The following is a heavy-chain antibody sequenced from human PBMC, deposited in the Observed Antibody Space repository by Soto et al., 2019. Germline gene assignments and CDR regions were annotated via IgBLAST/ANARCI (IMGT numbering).Heavy chain of an antibody. CDR1: GXSISSYY. CDR2: TYYSGST. Sequence: SETLSLTCTVSGXSISSYYWSWIRQPPGKGLEWIAYTYYSGSTNYNPSLKSRVTISVDTSKNQFSLKLNFVTAADTAIYYCARGGGEDNYFGPWGQGTLVTVSS. V-gene: IGHV4-59*12. J-gene: IGHJ5*02. CDR3: ARGGGEDNYFGP. D-gene: IGHD3-16*01.